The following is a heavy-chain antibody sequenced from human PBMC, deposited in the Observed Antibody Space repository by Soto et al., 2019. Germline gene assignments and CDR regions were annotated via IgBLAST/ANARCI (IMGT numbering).Heavy chain of an antibody. CDR1: GFTFSTYS. CDR3: AREYTAWPLASGWAV. Sequence: PGVSLRLSCVGSGFTFSTYSINWVRQAPGKGLEWVSSISSRSDIYYADSVKGRFTISRDNAKNSVSLQMNSLRAEDTAVYYCAREYTAWPLASGWAVWGQGTTVTVAP. D-gene: IGHD2-2*02. V-gene: IGHV3-21*01. CDR2: ISSRSDI. J-gene: IGHJ6*01.